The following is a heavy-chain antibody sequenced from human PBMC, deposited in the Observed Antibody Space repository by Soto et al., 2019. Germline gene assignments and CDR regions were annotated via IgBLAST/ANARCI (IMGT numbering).Heavy chain of an antibody. CDR1: GFTFSSYA. D-gene: IGHD1-1*01. CDR3: AKDRLPVVEPTPLYGMDV. CDR2: ISGSGGST. V-gene: IGHV3-23*01. Sequence: EVQLLESGGGLVQPGGSLRLSCAASGFTFSSYAMSWVRQAPGKGLEWVSAISGSGGSTYYADSVKGRFTITRDNSKNTLYLQMNSRRAEDTAVYYCAKDRLPVVEPTPLYGMDVWGQGTTVTVSS. J-gene: IGHJ6*02.